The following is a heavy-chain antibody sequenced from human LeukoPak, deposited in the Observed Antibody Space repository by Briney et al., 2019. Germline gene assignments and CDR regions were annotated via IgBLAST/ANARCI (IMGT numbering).Heavy chain of an antibody. J-gene: IGHJ4*02. D-gene: IGHD3-9*01. CDR2: INHSGST. Sequence: SETLSLTCAVYGRSFSGYYWSWIRQPPGKGLEWIGEINHSGSTNYNPSLKSRVTISVDTSKNQFSLKLSSVTAADTAVYYCARGGILTGYYMAFDYWGQGTLVTVSS. CDR3: ARGGILTGYYMAFDY. CDR1: GRSFSGYY. V-gene: IGHV4-34*01.